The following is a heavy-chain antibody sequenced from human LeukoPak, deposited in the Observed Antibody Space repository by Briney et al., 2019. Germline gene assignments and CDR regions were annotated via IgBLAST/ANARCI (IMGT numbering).Heavy chain of an antibody. V-gene: IGHV3-30*18. CDR3: AKDQACSSTCCWGYYYYYYGMDV. D-gene: IGHD2-2*01. CDR2: ISYDGSHK. CDR1: GFTFSSYG. Sequence: PGGSLRLSCAASGFTFSSYGMHWVRQAPGKGLEWVAVISYDGSHKYYADSVKGRFTISRDNSKNTLYLQMNSLRAEDTAVYYCAKDQACSSTCCWGYYYYYYGMDVWGQGTTVTVSS. J-gene: IGHJ6*02.